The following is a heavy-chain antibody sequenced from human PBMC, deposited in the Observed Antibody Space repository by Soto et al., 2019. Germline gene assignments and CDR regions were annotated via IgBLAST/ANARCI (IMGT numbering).Heavy chain of an antibody. D-gene: IGHD3-10*01. J-gene: IGHJ6*02. CDR3: TSDPYYYGSGSPGGMDV. CDR2: IRSKAYGGTT. V-gene: IGHV3-49*03. CDR1: GFTFGDYA. Sequence: PRLSCTASGFTFGDYAMSWFRQAPGKGLEWVGFIRSKAYGGTTEYAASVKGRFTISRDDSKSIAYLQMNSLKTEDTAVYYCTSDPYYYGSGSPGGMDVWGQGTTVTVSS.